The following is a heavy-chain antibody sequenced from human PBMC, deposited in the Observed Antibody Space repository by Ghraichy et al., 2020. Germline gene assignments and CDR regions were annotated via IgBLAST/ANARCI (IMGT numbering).Heavy chain of an antibody. CDR2: IYTSGST. D-gene: IGHD3-9*01. J-gene: IGHJ6*02. Sequence: SETLSLTCTVSGGSISSYYWSWIRQPAGKGLEWIGRIYTSGSTNYNPSLKSRVTMSVDTSKNQFSLKLSSVTAADTAVYYCARGYYDILTGYYGMDVWGQGTTVTVSS. V-gene: IGHV4-4*07. CDR1: GGSISSYY. CDR3: ARGYYDILTGYYGMDV.